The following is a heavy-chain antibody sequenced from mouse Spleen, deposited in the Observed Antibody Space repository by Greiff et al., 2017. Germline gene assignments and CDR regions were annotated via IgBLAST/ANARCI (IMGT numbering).Heavy chain of an antibody. J-gene: IGHJ4*01. V-gene: IGHV1-50*01. CDR2: IDPSDSYT. CDR3: ARPTIYYGDHGAMDY. D-gene: IGHD2-13*01. CDR1: GYTFTNYW. Sequence: VQLQQPGAELVKPGASVKLSCKASGYTFTNYWMQWVKQRPGQGLEWIGEIDPSDSYTNYNQKFKDKATLTVDTSSSTAYMQLSSLTSEDSAVYYCARPTIYYGDHGAMDYWGQGTSVTVSS.